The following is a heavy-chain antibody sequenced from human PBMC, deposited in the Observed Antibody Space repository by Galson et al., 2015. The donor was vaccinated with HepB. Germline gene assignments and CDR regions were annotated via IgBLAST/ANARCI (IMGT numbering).Heavy chain of an antibody. D-gene: IGHD2-15*01. Sequence: SLRLSCAASGFTFSSYSMNWVRQAPGKGLEWVSSISSSSSYIYYADSVKGRFTISRDNAKNSLYLQMNSLRAEDTAVYYCARGGASGPRGDYWGQGTLVTVSS. J-gene: IGHJ4*02. CDR2: ISSSSSYI. CDR1: GFTFSSYS. CDR3: ARGGASGPRGDY. V-gene: IGHV3-21*01.